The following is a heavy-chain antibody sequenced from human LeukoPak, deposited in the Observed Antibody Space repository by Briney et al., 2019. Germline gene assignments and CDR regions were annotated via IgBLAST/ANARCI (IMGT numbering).Heavy chain of an antibody. V-gene: IGHV3-7*01. CDR2: IKQDGSEK. CDR1: GFTFNLAW. Sequence: GGSLRLSCAASGFTFNLAWMSWVRQAPGKGLEWVANIKQDGSEKYYVDSVKGRFTISRDNAKNSLYLQMNSLRAEDTAVYYCARDKRVLRYFDWLWLLDYWGQGTLVTVSS. D-gene: IGHD3-9*01. J-gene: IGHJ4*02. CDR3: ARDKRVLRYFDWLWLLDY.